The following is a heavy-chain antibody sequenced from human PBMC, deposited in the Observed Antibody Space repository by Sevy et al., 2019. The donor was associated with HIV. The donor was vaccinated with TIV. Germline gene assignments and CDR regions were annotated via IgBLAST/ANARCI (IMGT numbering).Heavy chain of an antibody. CDR2: ISSSGTTI. CDR3: ARVDANYDKGFDP. CDR1: GFIFNSYG. V-gene: IGHV3-48*04. J-gene: IGHJ5*02. Sequence: GGSLRLSCAGSGFIFNSYGMSWVRQAPGKGLEWVSYISSSGTTIKYADSVKGRFTISRDNAKNSLYMQMNSLRAEDTAVYYCARVDANYDKGFDPWGQGTLVTVSS. D-gene: IGHD3-22*01.